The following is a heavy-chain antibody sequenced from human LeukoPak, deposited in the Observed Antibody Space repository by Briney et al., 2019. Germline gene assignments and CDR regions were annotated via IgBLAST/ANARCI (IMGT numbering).Heavy chain of an antibody. CDR3: ARGDTLYYFDL. V-gene: IGHV3-7*04. J-gene: IGHJ4*02. Sequence: GGSLRLSCAASGFTFSSYGMSWVRQAPGKGLDWIADVSNSGSVKNYADSVRGRFTISRDSAKRSVYLQMTSLRIDDTAVYYCARGDTLYYFDLWGQGTLVSVSP. CDR2: VSNSGSVK. CDR1: GFTFSSYG. D-gene: IGHD2-21*02.